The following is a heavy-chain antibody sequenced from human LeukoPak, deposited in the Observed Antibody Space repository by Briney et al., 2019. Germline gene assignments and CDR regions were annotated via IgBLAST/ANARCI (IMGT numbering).Heavy chain of an antibody. CDR3: ARPLATAGAGYFDS. D-gene: IGHD6-13*01. J-gene: IGHJ4*02. Sequence: GGSLRLSCAASGFTFSSYWMHWVRQAPGKGLVWVSRINSDGSSTNYADSVKGRFTISRDNSENTLYLQMNSLRPEDTAVYYCARPLATAGAGYFDSWGQGTLVTVSS. V-gene: IGHV3-74*01. CDR2: INSDGSST. CDR1: GFTFSSYW.